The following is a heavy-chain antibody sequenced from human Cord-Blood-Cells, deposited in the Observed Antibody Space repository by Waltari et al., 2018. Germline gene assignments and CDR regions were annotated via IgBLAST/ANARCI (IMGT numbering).Heavy chain of an antibody. CDR1: GGSISSYY. J-gene: IGHJ5*02. CDR3: ARNVYSSSWCWFDP. D-gene: IGHD6-13*01. CDR2: IYYSGST. V-gene: IGHV4-59*01. Sequence: QVQLQESGPGLVKPSETLSLTCTVSGGSISSYYWSWIRQPPGKGLEWIGYIYYSGSTNYNPSLKSRVTISVDTSKNQFSLKLSSVTAADTAVYYCARNVYSSSWCWFDPWGQGTLVTVSS.